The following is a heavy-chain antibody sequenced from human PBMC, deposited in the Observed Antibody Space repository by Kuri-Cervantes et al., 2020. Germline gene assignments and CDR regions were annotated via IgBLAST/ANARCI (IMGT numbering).Heavy chain of an antibody. J-gene: IGHJ4*02. V-gene: IGHV4-39*01. CDR2: IYYRGNT. Sequence: ESLKISCAASGFTFSSYSMNWVRQPPGKGLEWIGSIYYRGNTYYNLSLKSRVTISVDTSKNQFSLKLNSVTAADTAVYYCARHFQYDSSSSDGYFNYWGQGTLVTVSS. CDR3: ARHFQYDSSSSDGYFNY. CDR1: GFTFSSYSMN. D-gene: IGHD6-6*01.